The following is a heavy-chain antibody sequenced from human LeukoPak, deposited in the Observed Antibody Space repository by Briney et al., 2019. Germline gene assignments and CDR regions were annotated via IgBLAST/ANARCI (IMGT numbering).Heavy chain of an antibody. J-gene: IGHJ4*02. V-gene: IGHV3-66*01. CDR3: ARAGGYSYGPIDY. Sequence: GGSLRLSCAVSGFTVSSNYMTWVRQAPGKGLEWVSLIYSGGDTYYTDSVKGRFTISRDNSKNTLSLQMNSLRAEDTAVYYCARAGGYSYGPIDYRGQGTLVTVSS. CDR1: GFTVSSNY. D-gene: IGHD5-18*01. CDR2: IYSGGDT.